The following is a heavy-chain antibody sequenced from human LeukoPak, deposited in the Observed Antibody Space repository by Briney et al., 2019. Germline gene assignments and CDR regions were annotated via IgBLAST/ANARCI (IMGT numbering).Heavy chain of an antibody. D-gene: IGHD6-19*01. CDR1: GGSISSSNW. CDR2: IYHSGST. CDR3: ARVGSSGWYEDFDY. Sequence: SGTLSLTCAVSGGSISSSNWWSWVRQPPGQGLEWIGEIYHSGSTNYNPSLKSRVTISVDKSKNQFSLKLSSVTAADTAVYYCARVGSSGWYEDFDYWGQGTLVTVSS. V-gene: IGHV4-4*02. J-gene: IGHJ4*02.